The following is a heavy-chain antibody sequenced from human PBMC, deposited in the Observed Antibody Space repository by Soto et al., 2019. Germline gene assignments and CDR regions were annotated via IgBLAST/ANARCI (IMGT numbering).Heavy chain of an antibody. Sequence: QVHLVQSGAEVKKPGASVKVSCKGSGYDFTTYGITWVRQAPGQGLEWMAWISAHNGNTDYAQKLQGRSTVTRDTSTRTAYMELRSLRSDDTAVYYCARGRYGDYWGQGALVTVSS. CDR3: ARGRYGDY. CDR2: ISAHNGNT. CDR1: GYDFTTYG. D-gene: IGHD1-1*01. V-gene: IGHV1-18*01. J-gene: IGHJ4*02.